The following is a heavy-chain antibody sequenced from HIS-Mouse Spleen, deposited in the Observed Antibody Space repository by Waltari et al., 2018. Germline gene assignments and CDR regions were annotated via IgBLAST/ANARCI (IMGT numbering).Heavy chain of an antibody. CDR2: TYYSGST. CDR3: AREIPYSSSWYDWYFDL. V-gene: IGHV4-39*07. J-gene: IGHJ2*01. D-gene: IGHD6-13*01. CDR1: GGTISSSSYY. Sequence: QLQLQESGPGLVKPSETLSLTCTVAGGTISSSSYYWRWIRQPPGKGLEWFWSTYYSGSTYYNPSLKSRVTISVDTSKNQFSLKLSSVTAADTAVYYCAREIPYSSSWYDWYFDLWGRGTLVTVSS.